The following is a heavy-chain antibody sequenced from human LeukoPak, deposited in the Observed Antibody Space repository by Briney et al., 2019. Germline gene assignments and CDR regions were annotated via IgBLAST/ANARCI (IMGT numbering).Heavy chain of an antibody. V-gene: IGHV4-59*12. CDR2: IYYSGST. J-gene: IGHJ6*02. CDR1: GGSISSYY. Sequence: SETLSPTCTVSGGSISSYYWSWIRQPPGKGLEWIGYIYYSGSTNYNPSLKSRVTISVETSKNQFSLKLSSVTAADTAVYYCARYANSPYYYYAMDVWGQGTTVTVS. CDR3: ARYANSPYYYYAMDV. D-gene: IGHD4/OR15-4a*01.